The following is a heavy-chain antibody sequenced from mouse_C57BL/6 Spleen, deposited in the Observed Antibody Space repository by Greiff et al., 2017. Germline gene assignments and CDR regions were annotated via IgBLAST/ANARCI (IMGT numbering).Heavy chain of an antibody. D-gene: IGHD6-1*01. Sequence: VQLQQSGAELVRPGASVKLSCTASGFNIKDDYMHWVKQRPEQGLEWIGWIDPENGDTEYASKFQGKATITADTSSNTAYLQISSLTSEDTAVSYCTPASLHRGYWGQGTPLTVSP. CDR2: IDPENGDT. CDR1: GFNIKDDY. J-gene: IGHJ2*01. V-gene: IGHV14-4*01. CDR3: TPASLHRGY.